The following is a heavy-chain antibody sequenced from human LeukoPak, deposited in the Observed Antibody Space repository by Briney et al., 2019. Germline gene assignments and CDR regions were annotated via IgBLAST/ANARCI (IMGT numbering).Heavy chain of an antibody. CDR1: GYTFTGYY. J-gene: IGHJ4*02. V-gene: IGHV1-2*02. Sequence: ASVKVSCKASGYTFTGYYMHWVRQAPGQGLEWMGWINPNSGGTNYAQKFQGRVTMTRDTSISTAYMELSRLRSEDTAVYYCARVGELGNYGSGGFDYWGQGTLVTVSS. CDR2: INPNSGGT. D-gene: IGHD3-10*01. CDR3: ARVGELGNYGSGGFDY.